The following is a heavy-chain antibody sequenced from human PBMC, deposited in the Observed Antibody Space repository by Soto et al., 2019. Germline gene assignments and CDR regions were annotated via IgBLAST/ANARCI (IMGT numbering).Heavy chain of an antibody. CDR1: GFTFTSSA. V-gene: IGHV1-58*01. Sequence: ASVKVSCKASGFTFTSSAVQWVRQARGQRLEWIGWIVVGSGNTNYAQKFQERVTITRDMSTSTAYMELSSLRSEDTAVYYCAAVLSGSYSDNWFDPWGQGTLVTVSS. CDR3: AAVLSGSYSDNWFDP. J-gene: IGHJ5*02. CDR2: IVVGSGNT. D-gene: IGHD3-10*01.